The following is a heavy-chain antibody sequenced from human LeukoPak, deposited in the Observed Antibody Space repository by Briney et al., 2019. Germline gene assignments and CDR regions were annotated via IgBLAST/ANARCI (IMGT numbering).Heavy chain of an antibody. CDR1: GGSISGYF. Sequence: PSETLSLTCTVSGGSISGYFWSWIRQPPGKGLEWIGYIYSSGSTNYNPSLESRVTISVDTSKNQFSLRLNFVTAADTAVYYCTRGSEYDVKSKTLPTYWGQGTQVTVSS. CDR2: IYSSGST. D-gene: IGHD5-12*01. J-gene: IGHJ4*02. V-gene: IGHV4-59*01. CDR3: TRGSEYDVKSKTLPTY.